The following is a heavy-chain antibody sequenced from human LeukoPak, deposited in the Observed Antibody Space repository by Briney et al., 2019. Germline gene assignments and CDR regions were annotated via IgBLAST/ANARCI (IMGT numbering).Heavy chain of an antibody. D-gene: IGHD1-26*01. J-gene: IGHJ4*02. CDR2: IHSDGSTT. Sequence: GGSLRLSCAVSGITVSKYWMHWVRQVPGKGLVWVSRIHSDGSTTDYADSVKGRFTITRDSAKNTLYLEMNSLRAEDTAVYYCAKEPYSGSQLLDYWGQGTLVTVSS. CDR3: AKEPYSGSQLLDY. CDR1: GITVSKYW. V-gene: IGHV3-74*01.